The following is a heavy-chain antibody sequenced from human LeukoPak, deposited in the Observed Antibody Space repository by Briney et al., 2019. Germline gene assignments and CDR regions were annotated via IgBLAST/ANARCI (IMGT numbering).Heavy chain of an antibody. V-gene: IGHV4-31*03. CDR2: KYYSGSD. CDR3: ATPYCSSISCLDVFNM. D-gene: IGHD2-2*01. Sequence: SDTQSLICNVSGLPVSDGRYYWTWIRRHPGKGLEWIGYKYYSGSDKYNTSLKSRLTSSKDTSKIQFSLQLSSVTDADTATYYCATPYCSSISCLDVFNMWGQGTRVTVSS. J-gene: IGHJ3*02. CDR1: GLPVSDGRYY.